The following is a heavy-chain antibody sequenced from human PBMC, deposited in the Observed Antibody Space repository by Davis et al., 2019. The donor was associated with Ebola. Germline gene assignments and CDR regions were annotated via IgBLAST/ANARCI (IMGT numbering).Heavy chain of an antibody. Sequence: AASVKVSCKASGYSFTDFGISWVRQAPGQGLEWMGWISAYNGNTNYAQKLQGRVTMTTDTSTSTAYMELRSLRSDDTAVYYCARDPFVDAFDIWGQGTMVTVSS. CDR3: ARDPFVDAFDI. V-gene: IGHV1-18*01. J-gene: IGHJ3*02. CDR2: ISAYNGNT. CDR1: GYSFTDFG.